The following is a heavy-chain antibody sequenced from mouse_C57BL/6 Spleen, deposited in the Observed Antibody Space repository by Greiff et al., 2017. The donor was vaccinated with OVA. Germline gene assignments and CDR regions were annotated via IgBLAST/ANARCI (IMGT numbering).Heavy chain of an antibody. V-gene: IGHV1-82*01. CDR3: ARCHYYGSTPFDY. J-gene: IGHJ2*01. CDR1: GYAFSSSW. CDR2: IYPGDGDT. D-gene: IGHD1-1*01. Sequence: QVQLQQSGPELVKPGASVKISCKASGYAFSSSWMNWVKQRPGKGLEWIGRIYPGDGDTNYNVKFKGKATLTADKSSSTAYMQLSSLTSEDSAVYFCARCHYYGSTPFDYWGQGTTLTVSS.